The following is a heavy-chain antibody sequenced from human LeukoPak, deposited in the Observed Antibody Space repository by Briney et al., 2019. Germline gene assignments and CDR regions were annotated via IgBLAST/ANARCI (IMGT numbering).Heavy chain of an antibody. CDR1: GFTFSGYS. J-gene: IGHJ4*02. V-gene: IGHV3-21*01. CDR2: FGTRSTSI. CDR3: AREVSEGFDF. D-gene: IGHD3-22*01. Sequence: GGSLRLSCTASGFTFSGYSMNWIRQAPGKGLEWVSSFGTRSTSIYHAGSVEGRFAISRDNAKNSLYLQMNSLRAEDTALYYCAREVSEGFDFWGQGTLVTVSS.